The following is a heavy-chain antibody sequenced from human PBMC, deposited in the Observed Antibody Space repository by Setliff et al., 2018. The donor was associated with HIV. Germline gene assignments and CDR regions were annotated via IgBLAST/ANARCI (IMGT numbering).Heavy chain of an antibody. CDR3: VKDRTYMAFDI. J-gene: IGHJ3*02. V-gene: IGHV3-23*01. CDR2: IYDSGDRT. Sequence: GGSLRLSCAASGFTFSTYTMSWVRQAPGKGLEWVSGIYDSGDRTYYADSVKGRFTISRDNSKNTLYLQMNSLRAADTAVYYCVKDRTYMAFDIWGQGTMVTVSS. CDR1: GFTFSTYT. D-gene: IGHD1-20*01.